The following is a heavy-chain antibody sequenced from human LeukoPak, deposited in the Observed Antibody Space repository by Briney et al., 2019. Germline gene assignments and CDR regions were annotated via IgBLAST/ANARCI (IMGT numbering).Heavy chain of an antibody. D-gene: IGHD3-3*01. J-gene: IGHJ4*02. CDR3: ARDSRKSGITIFGVVTH. V-gene: IGHV1-2*02. CDR1: GYTFTGYY. CDR2: INPNSGGT. Sequence: ASVKVSCKASGYTFTGYYMHWVRQAPGQGLEWMGWINPNSGGTNYAQKFQGRVTMTRDTSISTAYMELSRLRSDDTAVYYCARDSRKSGITIFGVVTHWGQGTLVTVSS.